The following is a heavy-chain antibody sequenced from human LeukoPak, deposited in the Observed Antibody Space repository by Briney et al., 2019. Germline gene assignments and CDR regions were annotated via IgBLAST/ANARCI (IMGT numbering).Heavy chain of an antibody. CDR1: GFTFSSYG. V-gene: IGHV3-33*01. CDR3: ARDKHYYDSSGYYYYFDY. D-gene: IGHD3-22*01. Sequence: GGSLRLSCAASGFTFSSYGMHWVRQAPGKGLEWVALIWYDGSNKYYADSVSGRFTISRDNSKNTLYLQMDSLRAEDTAMYYCARDKHYYDSSGYYYYFDYWGQGTLVTVSS. J-gene: IGHJ4*02. CDR2: IWYDGSNK.